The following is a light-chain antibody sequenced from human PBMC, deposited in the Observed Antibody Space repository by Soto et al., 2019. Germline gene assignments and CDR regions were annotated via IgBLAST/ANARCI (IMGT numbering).Light chain of an antibody. CDR1: QVFSTGY. CDR2: AAS. J-gene: IGKJ3*01. Sequence: EIVLTQSPGTLSLSPGEKPTPPCRASQVFSTGYLAWYQQKPGKPPRRPIFAASSRATGFPDRFSGGGSGTDFTLTISRLEPEDSAVYYCQKYGSSPFTFGPGTKVDIK. CDR3: QKYGSSPFT. V-gene: IGKV3-20*01.